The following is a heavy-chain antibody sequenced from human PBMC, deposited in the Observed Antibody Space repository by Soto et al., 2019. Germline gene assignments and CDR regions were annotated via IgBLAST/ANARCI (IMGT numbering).Heavy chain of an antibody. CDR3: AGAGQQLDY. D-gene: IGHD6-13*01. Sequence: GGSLRLSCAASGFTVSSYNMNWVRQAPGKGLEWVAHISRSGSPIYYAESVKGRFIISRDHAKNSLYLQMNSLRAEDTAVYYCAGAGQQLDYWGQGTLVTVSS. CDR1: GFTVSSYN. CDR2: ISRSGSPI. V-gene: IGHV3-48*01. J-gene: IGHJ4*02.